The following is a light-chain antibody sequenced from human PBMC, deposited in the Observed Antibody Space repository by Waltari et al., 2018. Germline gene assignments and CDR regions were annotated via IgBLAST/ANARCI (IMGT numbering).Light chain of an antibody. J-gene: IGKJ4*01. CDR2: AAS. V-gene: IGKV1-9*01. CDR1: RDIRNY. CDR3: QQPPGT. Sequence: DIQLTQSPSFLYASVGDRVTFTCRASRDIRNYLAWYQQNSGKAPKLLIFAASTLQSGVPSRFSGSVSGTEFTLTISSLQPEDLATYYCQQPPGTFGGGTKVEIK.